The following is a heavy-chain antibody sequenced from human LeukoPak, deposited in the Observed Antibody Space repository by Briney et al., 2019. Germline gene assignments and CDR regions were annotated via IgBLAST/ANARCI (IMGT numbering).Heavy chain of an antibody. Sequence: GGSLRLSCAASGFTFSNYGMHWVRQAPGKGLEWVAFIRYDGTNKYYADSVKGRFTISKDNSKNTLYLQMNSLRAEDTAVYYCARDRGHVVSWGRGTLVTVSS. D-gene: IGHD2-15*01. CDR1: GFTFSNYG. CDR3: ARDRGHVVS. V-gene: IGHV3-30*02. J-gene: IGHJ2*01. CDR2: IRYDGTNK.